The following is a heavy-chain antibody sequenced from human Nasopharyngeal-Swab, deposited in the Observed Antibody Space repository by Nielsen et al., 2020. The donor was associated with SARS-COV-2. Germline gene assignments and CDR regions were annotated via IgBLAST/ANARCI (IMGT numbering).Heavy chain of an antibody. CDR1: GFTLSSYA. D-gene: IGHD3-10*01. V-gene: IGHV3-23*01. CDR2: VSGSGGST. J-gene: IGHJ4*02. CDR3: AKVPEKYYYGSGRGYFDY. Sequence: GESLKISCAVSGFTLSSYAMSWVRQAPGKGLEWVSVVSGSGGSTYYADSVKGRFTISRDNSKNTLYLQMNSLRVEDTAVYYCAKVPEKYYYGSGRGYFDYWGQGTLVTVSS.